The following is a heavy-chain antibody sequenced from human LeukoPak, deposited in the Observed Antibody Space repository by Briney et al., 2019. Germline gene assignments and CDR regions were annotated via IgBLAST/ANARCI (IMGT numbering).Heavy chain of an antibody. CDR2: IGGSGVRT. CDR1: GFTFTTYG. CDR3: ARESFEYGRAFDY. J-gene: IGHJ4*02. Sequence: PGGTLRLSCSASGFTFTTYGMNWVRQAPGKGLEWVSGIGGSGVRTYYADSVKGRFTISRDNSKNTLYLQMNSLRAEDTAVYYCARESFEYGRAFDYWGQGTLVTVSS. D-gene: IGHD2/OR15-2a*01. V-gene: IGHV3-23*01.